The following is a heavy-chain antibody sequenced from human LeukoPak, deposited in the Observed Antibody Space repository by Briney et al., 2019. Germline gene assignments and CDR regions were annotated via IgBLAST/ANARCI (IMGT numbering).Heavy chain of an antibody. Sequence: GGSLTLSCTASGFTFSTYSMNWVRQAPGKGLEWVSSISSSRSYIYYADSVKGRFTISRDNAKNSLSLQMNSLRAEDTAVYYCARDLKRRVYYDSSGSDDAFDIWGQGTMVTVSS. CDR2: ISSSRSYI. V-gene: IGHV3-21*01. CDR1: GFTFSTYS. D-gene: IGHD3-22*01. CDR3: ARDLKRRVYYDSSGSDDAFDI. J-gene: IGHJ3*02.